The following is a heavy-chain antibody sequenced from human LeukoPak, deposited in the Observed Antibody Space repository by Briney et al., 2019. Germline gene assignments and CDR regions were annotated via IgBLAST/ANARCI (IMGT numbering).Heavy chain of an antibody. J-gene: IGHJ4*02. Sequence: GGSLRLSCATSGFIFSNYWMSWVRQAPGKGLEWVANIKQDGSETYYVDSVKGRFTISRDDAKNSLYLQMNSLRAEDTAVYYCAKDWHRYCSGGSCYSLDYWGQGTLVTVSS. V-gene: IGHV3-7*01. D-gene: IGHD2-15*01. CDR3: AKDWHRYCSGGSCYSLDY. CDR2: IKQDGSET. CDR1: GFIFSNYW.